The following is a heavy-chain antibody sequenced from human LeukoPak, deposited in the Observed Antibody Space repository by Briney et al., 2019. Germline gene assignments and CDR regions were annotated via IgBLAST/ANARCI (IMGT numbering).Heavy chain of an antibody. Sequence: SVKVSCKASGGTSSSYAISWVRQAPGQGLEWMGRIIPILGIANYAQKFQGRVTITADKSTSTAYMELSSLRSEDTAVYYCARGGYCSSTSCYSPFDYYYYGMDVWGQGTTVTVSS. CDR1: GGTSSSYA. D-gene: IGHD2-2*02. J-gene: IGHJ6*02. V-gene: IGHV1-69*04. CDR3: ARGGYCSSTSCYSPFDYYYYGMDV. CDR2: IIPILGIA.